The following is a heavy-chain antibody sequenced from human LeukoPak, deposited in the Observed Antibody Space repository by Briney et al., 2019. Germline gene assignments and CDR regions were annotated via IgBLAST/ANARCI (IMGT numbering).Heavy chain of an antibody. J-gene: IGHJ4*02. CDR2: IYPSGST. Sequence: SETLSLTCTVSGGSISSYYWSWIRQPAGKGLERIGRIYPSGSTKYNPSLKSRVTMSADTSKNQFSLKLSSVTAADTAVFYCARGGDDYLIDYWGQGTLVTVSS. D-gene: IGHD4-11*01. V-gene: IGHV4-4*07. CDR1: GGSISSYY. CDR3: ARGGDDYLIDY.